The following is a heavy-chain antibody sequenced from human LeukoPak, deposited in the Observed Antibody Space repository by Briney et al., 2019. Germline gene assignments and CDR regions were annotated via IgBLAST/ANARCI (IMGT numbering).Heavy chain of an antibody. J-gene: IGHJ4*02. CDR2: INHSGIT. CDR1: GGSFTGHY. CDR3: ATGLVPATPIWGY. D-gene: IGHD2-15*01. V-gene: IGHV4-34*01. Sequence: SETLSLTCAVYGGSFTGHYWSWIRQPPGKGLEWVGEINHSGITNYNPSLKSRVTVSVDTSKNQLSLKLSSVTAADTAAYYCATGLVPATPIWGYWGLGTLVTVSS.